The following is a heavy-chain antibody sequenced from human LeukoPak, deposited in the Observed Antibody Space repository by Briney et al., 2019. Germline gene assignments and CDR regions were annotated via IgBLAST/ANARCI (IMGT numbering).Heavy chain of an antibody. Sequence: GGSLRLSCVASGFTFSSYAMTWVRQAPGKGLEWVSTILASGGTYYTDSVKGRFTVSRDNSKNTLYLQMNSLRAEDTAVYSCARRYGTTWYQFDYWGQGTLVTVPT. J-gene: IGHJ4*02. CDR2: ILASGGT. CDR3: ARRYGTTWYQFDY. D-gene: IGHD6-13*01. CDR1: GFTFSSYA. V-gene: IGHV3-23*01.